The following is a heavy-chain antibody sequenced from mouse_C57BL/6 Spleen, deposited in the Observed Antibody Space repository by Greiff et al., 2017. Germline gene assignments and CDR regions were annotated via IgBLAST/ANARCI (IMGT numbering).Heavy chain of an antibody. Sequence: VQLQQSGAELVRPGASVKLSCKASGYTFTDYYINWVKQRPGQGLEWIARIYPGSGNTYYNEKFKGKATLTAEKSSSTAYMQLSSLTSEDSAVYCCARIWDGGFDYWGQGTTLTVSS. CDR2: IYPGSGNT. CDR1: GYTFTDYY. V-gene: IGHV1-76*01. J-gene: IGHJ2*01. D-gene: IGHD4-1*01. CDR3: ARIWDGGFDY.